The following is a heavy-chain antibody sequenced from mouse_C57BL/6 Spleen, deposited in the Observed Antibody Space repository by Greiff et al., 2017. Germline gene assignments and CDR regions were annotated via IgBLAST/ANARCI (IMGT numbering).Heavy chain of an antibody. Sequence: QVQLQQPGAELVKPGASVKLSCKASGYTFTSYWMHWVKQRPGRGLEWIGRIDPNSGGTKYNEKFKSKATLTVDKSSSTAYMQLSSLTSADSAVYYCASHRYGSSCGGAMDDWGQGTSVTVSS. CDR2: IDPNSGGT. V-gene: IGHV1-72*01. D-gene: IGHD1-1*01. J-gene: IGHJ4*01. CDR3: ASHRYGSSCGGAMDD. CDR1: GYTFTSYW.